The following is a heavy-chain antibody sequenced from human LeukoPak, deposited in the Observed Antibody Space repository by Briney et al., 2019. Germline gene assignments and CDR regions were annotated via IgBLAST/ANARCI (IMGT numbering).Heavy chain of an antibody. V-gene: IGHV3-74*01. CDR3: ARSITIRAFDI. Sequence: GGSLRLSCAASGFTFSDYYMSWIRQAPGKGLVWVSRINTDGSSTDYADSVKGRFTISRDNAKNTLYLQMNSLRAEDTAVYYCARSITIRAFDIWGQGTLVTVSS. D-gene: IGHD3-3*01. J-gene: IGHJ3*02. CDR1: GFTFSDYY. CDR2: INTDGSST.